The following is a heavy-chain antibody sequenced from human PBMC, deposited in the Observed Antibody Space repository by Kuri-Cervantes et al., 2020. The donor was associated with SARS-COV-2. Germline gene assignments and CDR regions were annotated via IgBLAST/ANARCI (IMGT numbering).Heavy chain of an antibody. CDR1: GFTFSSYA. D-gene: IGHD3-3*01. V-gene: IGHV3-15*01. CDR2: IKSKTDGGTT. J-gene: IGHJ3*02. Sequence: GGSLRLSCAASGFTFSSYAMSWVRQAPGKGLEWVGRIKSKTDGGTTDYAAPVKGRFTISRDDSKNTLYLQMNSLKTEDTAVYYCTSSTAIFGVDAFDIWGQGTMVTVSS. CDR3: TSSTAIFGVDAFDI.